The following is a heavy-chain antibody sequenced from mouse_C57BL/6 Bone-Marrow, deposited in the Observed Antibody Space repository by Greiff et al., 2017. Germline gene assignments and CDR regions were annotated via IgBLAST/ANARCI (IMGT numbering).Heavy chain of an antibody. Sequence: QVQLQQPGAELVKPGASVKLSCKASGYTFTSYWMHWVKQRPGQGLEWIGMIHPNSGSTNYNEKFKSKATLTVDKSSRTAYMQLSSLTSEDSAVYYCASLGGYYFDYWGQGTTLTVSS. CDR1: GYTFTSYW. D-gene: IGHD1-1*02. CDR2: IHPNSGST. CDR3: ASLGGYYFDY. J-gene: IGHJ2*01. V-gene: IGHV1-64*01.